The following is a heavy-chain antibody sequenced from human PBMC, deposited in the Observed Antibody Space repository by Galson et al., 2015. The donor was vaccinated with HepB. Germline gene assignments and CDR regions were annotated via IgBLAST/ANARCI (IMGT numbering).Heavy chain of an antibody. CDR1: GGSISSYY. CDR2: IYYSGST. CDR3: ARLYYYYYYMDV. V-gene: IGHV4-59*01. J-gene: IGHJ6*03. Sequence: ETLSLTCTVSGGSISSYYWSWIRQPPGKGLEWIGYIYYSGSTNYNPSLKSRVTISVDTSKNQFSLKLSSVTAADTAVYYCARLYYYYYYMDVWGKGTTVTVSS.